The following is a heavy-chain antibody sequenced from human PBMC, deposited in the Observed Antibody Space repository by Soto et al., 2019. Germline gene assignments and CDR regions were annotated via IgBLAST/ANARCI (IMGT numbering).Heavy chain of an antibody. V-gene: IGHV3-23*01. D-gene: IGHD2-15*01. J-gene: IGHJ3*02. CDR2: ITADGGT. CDR1: GFTVSSHA. CDR3: APHVSCSVGSCQYDAFAI. Sequence: EVQVLESGGGLVQPGGSLRLSCEGSGFTVSSHAMTWIRQAPGTGPEWVSTITADGGTYYADSVKGRFAMSRDTSESTLYLQMNSLGAEDTAAYYCAPHVSCSVGSCQYDAFAIRGQGTMVTVSS.